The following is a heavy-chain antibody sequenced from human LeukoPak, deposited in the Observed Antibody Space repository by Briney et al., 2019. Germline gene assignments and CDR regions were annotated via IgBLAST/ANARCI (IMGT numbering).Heavy chain of an antibody. Sequence: GGSLRLSCAASGFTFDDYGMSWVRQAPGKGLEWVSSISSSSSYIYYADSVKGRFTISRDNAKNSLYLQMNSLRAEDTAVYYCARDGGGANNYWDQGTLVTVSS. D-gene: IGHD1-26*01. CDR3: ARDGGGANNY. CDR1: GFTFDDYG. CDR2: ISSSSSYI. V-gene: IGHV3-21*01. J-gene: IGHJ4*02.